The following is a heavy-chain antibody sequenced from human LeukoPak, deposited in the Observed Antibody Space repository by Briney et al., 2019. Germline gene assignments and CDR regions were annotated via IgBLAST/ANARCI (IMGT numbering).Heavy chain of an antibody. D-gene: IGHD3-10*01. CDR2: INHSGST. V-gene: IGHV4-34*01. Sequence: SETLSLTCAVYGGSFSGYYWSWIRQPPGKGLEWIGEINHSGSTNYNPSLKSQVTISVDTSKNQFSLKLSSVTAADTAVYYCARDLGPYYYGSGSYFDYWGQGTLVTVSS. CDR3: ARDLGPYYYGSGSYFDY. J-gene: IGHJ4*02. CDR1: GGSFSGYY.